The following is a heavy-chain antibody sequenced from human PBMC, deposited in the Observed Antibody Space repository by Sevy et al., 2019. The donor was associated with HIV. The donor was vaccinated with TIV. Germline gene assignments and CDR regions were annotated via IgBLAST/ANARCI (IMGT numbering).Heavy chain of an antibody. CDR2: WSFGGGKI. J-gene: IGHJ4*02. V-gene: IGHV3-23*01. CDR3: AREGCTRPHDY. Sequence: GGSLRLSFLFSGFNFNIYSMSWVRQAPGKGLEWVSTWSFGGGKINYEDSVKGRFIISRDDSKNTLYLQMNSLRAEDTAVYFCAREGCTRPHDYWGQGTLVTVSS. D-gene: IGHD2-8*01. CDR1: GFNFNIYS.